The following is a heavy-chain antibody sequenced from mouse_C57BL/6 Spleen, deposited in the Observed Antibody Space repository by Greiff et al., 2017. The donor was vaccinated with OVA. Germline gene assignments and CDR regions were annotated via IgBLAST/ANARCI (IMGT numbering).Heavy chain of an antibody. Sequence: EVQLQQSGPELVKPGASVKMSCKASGYTFTDYNMHWVKQSHGKSLEWIGYINPNNGGTSYNQKFKGKATLTVNKSSSTAYMELRSLTSEDSAVSSCATSSVSSSYFAYWGPGTTLTVSS. J-gene: IGHJ2*01. D-gene: IGHD1-1*01. V-gene: IGHV1-22*01. CDR1: GYTFTDYN. CDR3: ATSSVSSSYFAY. CDR2: INPNNGGT.